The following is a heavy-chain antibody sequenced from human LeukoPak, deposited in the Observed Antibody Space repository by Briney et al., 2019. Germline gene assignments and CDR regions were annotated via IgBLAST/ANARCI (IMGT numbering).Heavy chain of an antibody. J-gene: IGHJ4*02. Sequence: PSETLSLTCTVSGGSVSSGSYYWSWIRQPPGKGLECIGYIYYSGSTNYNPSLKSRVTISVDTSKNQFSLKLSSVTAADTAVYYCARSYDILTGYYKRPYYFDYWGQGTLVTVSS. CDR2: IYYSGST. CDR1: GGSVSSGSYY. V-gene: IGHV4-61*01. D-gene: IGHD3-9*01. CDR3: ARSYDILTGYYKRPYYFDY.